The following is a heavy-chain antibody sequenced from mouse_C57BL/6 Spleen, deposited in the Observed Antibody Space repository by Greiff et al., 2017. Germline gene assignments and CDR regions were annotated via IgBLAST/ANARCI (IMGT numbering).Heavy chain of an antibody. D-gene: IGHD1-1*01. CDR1: GYTFTSYW. CDR3: ARWGGSSVYYAMDY. Sequence: QVQLQQSGAELVKPGASVKMSCKASGYTFTSYWITWVKQRPGQGLEWIGDIYPGSGSTNYNEKFKSKATLTVDTSSSTAYMQLSSLTSEDSAVYYCARWGGSSVYYAMDYWGQGTSVTVSS. V-gene: IGHV1-55*01. CDR2: IYPGSGST. J-gene: IGHJ4*01.